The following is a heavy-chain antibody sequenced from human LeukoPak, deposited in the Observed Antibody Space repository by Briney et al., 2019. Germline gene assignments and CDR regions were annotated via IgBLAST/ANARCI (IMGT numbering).Heavy chain of an antibody. J-gene: IGHJ4*02. Sequence: PGGSLRLSCVVSGFTLSSCWMHWVRQAPGKGLVWVSRNNGDGSSTSYADSVKGRFTMSRDDAKNTLYLQMNGLRAEDTAVYYCARGVDNWNDLLNYWGQGTLVTVSS. V-gene: IGHV3-74*01. CDR3: ARGVDNWNDLLNY. CDR1: GFTLSSCW. D-gene: IGHD1-20*01. CDR2: NNGDGSST.